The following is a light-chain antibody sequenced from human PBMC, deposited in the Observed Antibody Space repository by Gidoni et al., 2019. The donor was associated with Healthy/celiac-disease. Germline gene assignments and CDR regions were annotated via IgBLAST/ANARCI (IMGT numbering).Light chain of an antibody. V-gene: IGKV4-1*01. CDR1: QSVLYSSNNKNY. Sequence: DIVMTQSPDSLAVSLGERATINCKSSQSVLYSSNNKNYLAWYQQKPGQPPKLLIYGASTRESGVPDRFSGSGSGTDFTLTISSLQAEDVAVYNCQQYYSTPRTFGQGTKVEIK. CDR2: GAS. CDR3: QQYYSTPRT. J-gene: IGKJ1*01.